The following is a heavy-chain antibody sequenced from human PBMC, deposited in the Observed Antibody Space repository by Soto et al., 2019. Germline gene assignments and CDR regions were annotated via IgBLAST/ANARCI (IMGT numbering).Heavy chain of an antibody. D-gene: IGHD3-10*01. V-gene: IGHV4-39*01. Sequence: SETLSLTCTVSGGSISSSSYYWCWIRHPPGKGLEWIGSIYYGGSTYYNPSLKSRVTISVDTSKNQFSLKLSSVTAADTAVYYCARGTYYYGSGSYSWFDPWGQGTLVTVSS. CDR2: IYYGGST. J-gene: IGHJ5*02. CDR3: ARGTYYYGSGSYSWFDP. CDR1: GGSISSSSYY.